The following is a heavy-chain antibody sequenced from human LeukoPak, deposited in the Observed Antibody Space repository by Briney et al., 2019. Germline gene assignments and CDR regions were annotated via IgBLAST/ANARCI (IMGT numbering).Heavy chain of an antibody. CDR1: GGTFSSYA. CDR2: IIPILGIA. V-gene: IGHV1-69*04. J-gene: IGHJ4*02. D-gene: IGHD3-22*01. CDR3: ARSEDYYDSSGYYDY. Sequence: SVNVSGKASGGTFSSYAISWVRQAPGQGLEWMGRIIPILGIANYAQKFQGRVTITADKSTTTAYMELSSLRSEDTAVYYCARSEDYYDSSGYYDYWGQGTLVTVSS.